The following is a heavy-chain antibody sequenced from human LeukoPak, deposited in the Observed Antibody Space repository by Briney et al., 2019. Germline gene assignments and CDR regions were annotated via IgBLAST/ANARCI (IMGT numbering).Heavy chain of an antibody. D-gene: IGHD2-21*02. CDR2: IIPIFGTA. V-gene: IGHV1-69*13. CDR3: ARVGLLPYFDY. CDR1: VGTFRIYA. Sequence: ASVKVSCKASVGTFRIYALSWMRQAPGQGLEWMGGIIPIFGTANYAQKFQGRVTITADESTSTAYMELSSLRSEDTSVYYCARVGLLPYFDYWGQGTLVTVSS. J-gene: IGHJ4*02.